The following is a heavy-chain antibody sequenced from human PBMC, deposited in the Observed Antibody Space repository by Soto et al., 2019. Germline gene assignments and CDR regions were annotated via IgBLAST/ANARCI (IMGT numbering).Heavy chain of an antibody. Sequence: SVKVSCKASGYTFSGYSITWVRQAPGQGLEWMGRISGYNGNTNYARTLRGRLTLTTDTSTSTAYMELRSLTSDDTAVYYCARDVFCGGAPACPDMDVWGQGTTVTVSS. CDR1: GYTFSGYS. CDR2: ISGYNGNT. J-gene: IGHJ6*02. D-gene: IGHD2-21*01. CDR3: ARDVFCGGAPACPDMDV. V-gene: IGHV1-18*04.